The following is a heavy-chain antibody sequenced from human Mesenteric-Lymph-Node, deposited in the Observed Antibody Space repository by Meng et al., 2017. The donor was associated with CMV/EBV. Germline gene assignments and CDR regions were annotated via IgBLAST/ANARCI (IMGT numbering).Heavy chain of an antibody. CDR2: IYYSGST. Sequence: SETLSLTCTVSGGSVSSDSHYCSWIRQPPGKGLEWIGYIYYSGSTNYNPSLKSRVTISVDTSKNQFSLKLSSVTAADTAVYYCATGGSYNDYYYYGMDVWGQGTTVTVSS. V-gene: IGHV4-61*01. CDR3: ATGGSYNDYYYYGMDV. J-gene: IGHJ6*02. D-gene: IGHD1-26*01. CDR1: GGSVSSDSHY.